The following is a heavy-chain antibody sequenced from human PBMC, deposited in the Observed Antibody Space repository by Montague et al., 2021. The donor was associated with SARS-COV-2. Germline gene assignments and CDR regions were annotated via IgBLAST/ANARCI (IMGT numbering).Heavy chain of an antibody. D-gene: IGHD2-2*01. Sequence: SETLSLTCAVSGVSISSSNWWSWLRPPPGKGLECIGAIYHSGSTYFNPSLKRLVTISVNKSTNQFSLKLSSVTAADTAVYYCSRGHLGVVPATLGFGVYSCYGLDVWGQGTTVTVAS. CDR1: GVSISSSNW. CDR2: IYHSGST. V-gene: IGHV4-4*02. J-gene: IGHJ6*02. CDR3: SRGHLGVVPATLGFGVYSCYGLDV.